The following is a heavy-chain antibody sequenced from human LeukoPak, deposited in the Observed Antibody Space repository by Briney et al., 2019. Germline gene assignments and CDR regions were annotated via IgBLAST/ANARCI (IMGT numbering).Heavy chain of an antibody. Sequence: GRSLRLSCAVTGFTFNHYGMHWVRQAPGKGLEWVAVIWSDGTNKYYGDSVKGRFTISRVDSENTIYLQMNSLRPEDTGVYYCAKDAQRGFDYSNSLEKWGQGTPVTVST. J-gene: IGHJ4*02. CDR1: GFTFNHYG. D-gene: IGHD4-11*01. CDR3: AKDAQRGFDYSNSLEK. CDR2: IWSDGTNK. V-gene: IGHV3-33*06.